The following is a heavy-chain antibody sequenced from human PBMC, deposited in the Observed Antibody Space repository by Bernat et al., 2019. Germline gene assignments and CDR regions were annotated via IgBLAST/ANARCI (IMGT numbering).Heavy chain of an antibody. D-gene: IGHD1-26*01. CDR1: GGSISRGGYY. V-gene: IGHV4-31*03. CDR2: IYYSGST. Sequence: QLQLQESGSGLVKPSQTLSLTCSVSGGSISRGGYYWSWIRQHPGKGLEWIGYIYYSGSTHYNPSLKSRVTISVDTSKDQFSLKLSSVTAADTAVYYCVRRVGATEGFDPWGQGTLVTVSS. CDR3: VRRVGATEGFDP. J-gene: IGHJ5*02.